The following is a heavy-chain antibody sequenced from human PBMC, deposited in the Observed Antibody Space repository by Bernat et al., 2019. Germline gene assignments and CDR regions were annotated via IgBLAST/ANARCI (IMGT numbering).Heavy chain of an antibody. D-gene: IGHD1-26*01. V-gene: IGHV4-59*08. CDR2: IYYSGST. CDR1: GGSISSYY. J-gene: IGHJ5*02. CDR3: ARLTSGSPLGNWFDP. Sequence: QVQLQESGPGLVKPSETLSLTCTVSGGSISSYYWSWIRQPPGKGLEWIGYIYYSGSTNYNPSLKSRVTISVDTSKNQFSLKLSSVTAADTAVYYCARLTSGSPLGNWFDPWGQGTLVTVSS.